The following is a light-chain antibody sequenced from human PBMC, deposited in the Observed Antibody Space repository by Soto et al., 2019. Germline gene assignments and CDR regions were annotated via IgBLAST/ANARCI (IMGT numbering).Light chain of an antibody. CDR3: SSHGDNYSYV. CDR2: EVS. Sequence: QSVLTQPPSASGSPGQSVTISCTGTSSDIGAYDYVSWYQQHPGKVPKLMIYEVSKRPSGVPDRFSASKSGNTASLTVSGLQAEDEADYYCSSHGDNYSYVFGTGTKVTVL. V-gene: IGLV2-8*01. J-gene: IGLJ1*01. CDR1: SSDIGAYDY.